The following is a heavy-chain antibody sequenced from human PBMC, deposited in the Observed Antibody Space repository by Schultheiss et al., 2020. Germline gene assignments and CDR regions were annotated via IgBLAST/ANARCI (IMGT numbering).Heavy chain of an antibody. CDR3: ARSNYLARDYMDV. D-gene: IGHD3-10*01. V-gene: IGHV4-30-4*08. CDR1: GFTFSSYA. CDR2: IYYSGST. Sequence: LRLSCAASGFTFSSYAMSWVRQAPGKGLEWIGYIYYSGSTYYNPSLKSRVTISVDTSKNHFSLKLSSVTAADTATYFCARSNYLARDYMDVWGKGTTVTVSS. J-gene: IGHJ6*03.